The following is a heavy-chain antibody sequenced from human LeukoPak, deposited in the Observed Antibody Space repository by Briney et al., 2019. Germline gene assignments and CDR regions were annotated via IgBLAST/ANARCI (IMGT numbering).Heavy chain of an antibody. V-gene: IGHV3-11*01. J-gene: IGHJ4*02. Sequence: GGSLRLSCVASGFTFSDQYMSWNRQAPGKGLEWIPYISTSGDTIYYADSVKGRFTISRDNARNSLYLQMSSLRAEDTAVYYCAARSVASNPEAYWGQGTLVTVSS. CDR1: GFTFSDQY. CDR2: ISTSGDTI. CDR3: AARSVASNPEAY. D-gene: IGHD5-24*01.